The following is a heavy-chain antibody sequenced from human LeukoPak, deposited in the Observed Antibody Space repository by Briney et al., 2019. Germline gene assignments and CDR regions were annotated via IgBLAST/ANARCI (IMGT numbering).Heavy chain of an antibody. CDR2: IYHSGST. CDR1: GYSISNGYY. J-gene: IGHJ5*02. V-gene: IGHV4-38-2*01. CDR3: ARVGYYYGSGSYYNWFDP. D-gene: IGHD3-10*01. Sequence: SETLSLTCAVSGYSISNGYYWGWSRQPPGKGLEWIGSIYHSGSTYYNPSLKSRVTISVDTSKNQFSLKLSSVTAADTAVYYCARVGYYYGSGSYYNWFDPWGQGTLVTVSS.